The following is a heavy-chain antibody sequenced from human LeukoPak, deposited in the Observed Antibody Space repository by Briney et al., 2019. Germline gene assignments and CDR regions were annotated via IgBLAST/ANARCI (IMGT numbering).Heavy chain of an antibody. J-gene: IGHJ6*03. CDR3: ARDSGPNYYYYYYMDV. Sequence: GGSLRLSCAASGFTFSSYEMNWVRQAPGKGLEWVSYISSSGSTIYYADSVKGRFTISRDNAKNSLYLQMNSLRAEDTALYYCARDSGPNYYYYYYMDVWGKGTTVTVSS. D-gene: IGHD5-12*01. CDR2: ISSSGSTI. V-gene: IGHV3-48*03. CDR1: GFTFSSYE.